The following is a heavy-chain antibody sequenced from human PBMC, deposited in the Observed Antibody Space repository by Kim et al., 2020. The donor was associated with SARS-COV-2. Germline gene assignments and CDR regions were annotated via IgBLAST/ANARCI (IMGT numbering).Heavy chain of an antibody. CDR3: ARVVLWFGEFKEAWFDP. CDR1: GGSISSGGYY. CDR2: IYYSGST. D-gene: IGHD3-10*01. V-gene: IGHV4-31*03. J-gene: IGHJ5*02. Sequence: SETLSLTCTVSGGSISSGGYYWSWIRQHPGKGLEWIGYIYYSGSTYYNPSLKSRVTISVDTSKNQFSLKLSSVTAADTAVYYCARVVLWFGEFKEAWFDPWGQGTLVTVSS.